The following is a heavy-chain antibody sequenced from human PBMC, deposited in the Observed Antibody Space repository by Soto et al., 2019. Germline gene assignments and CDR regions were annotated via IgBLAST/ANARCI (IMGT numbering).Heavy chain of an antibody. CDR1: GYTFTNYD. V-gene: IGHV1-8*01. Sequence: QVQLVPSGAEVKKPGASVKVSCKASGYTFTNYDINWVRQAPGQGLEWMGWMNANSGNAGYAQKFQGRVTMTRDTSISTAYMELTSLEFDDTAVYYCARGVRGVVANPRPVPFLDYWGQGTLVTVSS. CDR2: MNANSGNA. CDR3: ARGVRGVVANPRPVPFLDY. D-gene: IGHD2-15*01. J-gene: IGHJ4*02.